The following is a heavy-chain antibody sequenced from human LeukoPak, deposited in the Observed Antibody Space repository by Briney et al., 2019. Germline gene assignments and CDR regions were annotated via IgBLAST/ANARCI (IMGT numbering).Heavy chain of an antibody. D-gene: IGHD3-22*01. V-gene: IGHV4-34*01. CDR1: GGSFSGYY. Sequence: SETLSLTCAVYGGSFSGYYWSWIRQPPGKGLEWIGSIYYSGSTYYNPSLKRRVTISVDTSKNQLSLKLSSVTAADTAVYYCARANYYDSSGVRYWGQGTLVTVSA. CDR2: IYYSGST. J-gene: IGHJ4*02. CDR3: ARANYYDSSGVRY.